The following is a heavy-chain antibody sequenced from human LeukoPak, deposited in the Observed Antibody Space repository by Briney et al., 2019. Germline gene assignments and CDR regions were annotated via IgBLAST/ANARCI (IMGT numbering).Heavy chain of an antibody. J-gene: IGHJ4*02. Sequence: SQTLSLTCTVSGGSISSGDYYWSWIRQPPGKGLEWIGYIYYSGSTYYNPSLKSRVTISVDTSKNQFSLKLSSVTAADTAVYYCARELGYCSSTSCFESYFDYWARGTLVTVSS. D-gene: IGHD2-2*01. CDR1: GGSISSGDYY. CDR3: ARELGYCSSTSCFESYFDY. V-gene: IGHV4-30-4*08. CDR2: IYYSGST.